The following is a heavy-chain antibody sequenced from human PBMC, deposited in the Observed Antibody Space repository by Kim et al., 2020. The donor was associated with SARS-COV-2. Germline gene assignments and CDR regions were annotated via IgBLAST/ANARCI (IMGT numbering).Heavy chain of an antibody. CDR1: GFTFSSYE. D-gene: IGHD2-15*01. CDR2: ISSSGSTI. J-gene: IGHJ4*02. CDR3: ARGGYCSGGSCYRAIDY. V-gene: IGHV3-48*03. Sequence: GGSLRLSCAASGFTFSSYEMNWVRQAPGKGLEWVSYISSSGSTIYYADSVKGRFTISRDNAKNSLYLQMNSLRAEDTAVYYCARGGYCSGGSCYRAIDYWGQGTLVTVSS.